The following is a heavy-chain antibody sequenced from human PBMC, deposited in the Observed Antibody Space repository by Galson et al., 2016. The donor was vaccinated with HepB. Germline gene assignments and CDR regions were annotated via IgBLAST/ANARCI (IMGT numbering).Heavy chain of an antibody. J-gene: IGHJ6*03. V-gene: IGHV5-51*01. CDR1: GYTFSDYW. D-gene: IGHD1-1*01. Sequence: QSGAEVKKPGESLQISCKGSGYTFSDYWIGWVRQMPGKGLEWMGIIYPGDSDTRYRPSFQGQVTISADKSISTVYLQWSSLKASDTAMYYCAGQGQHNYYHYTDAWGKGTTVTVSS. CDR3: AGQGQHNYYHYTDA. CDR2: IYPGDSDT.